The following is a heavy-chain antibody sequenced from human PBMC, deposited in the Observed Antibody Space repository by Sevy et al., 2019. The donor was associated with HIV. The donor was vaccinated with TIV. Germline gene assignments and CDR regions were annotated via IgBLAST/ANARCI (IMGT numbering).Heavy chain of an antibody. Sequence: GGSLRLSCAASGFTFSSYAMHWARQAPGKGLEWVAVISYDGSNKYYADSVKGRFTISRDNSKNTLYLQMNSLRAEDTAVYYCARDFTEGLLGGHLFDYWGQGTLVTVSS. V-gene: IGHV3-30-3*01. CDR2: ISYDGSNK. J-gene: IGHJ4*02. CDR3: ARDFTEGLLGGHLFDY. CDR1: GFTFSSYA. D-gene: IGHD1-26*01.